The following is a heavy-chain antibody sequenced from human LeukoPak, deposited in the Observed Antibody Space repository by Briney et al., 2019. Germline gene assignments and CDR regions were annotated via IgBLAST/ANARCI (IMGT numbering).Heavy chain of an antibody. J-gene: IGHJ4*02. CDR2: INPSGGST. Sequence: ASVKVSCKASGYTFTSYYMHWVRQAPGQGLEWMGIINPSGGSTSYAQEFQGRVTMTRDTSTSTVYMELSSLRSEDTAVYYCAKSSSGWVREIDYWGQGTLVTVSS. V-gene: IGHV1-46*01. D-gene: IGHD6-19*01. CDR1: GYTFTSYY. CDR3: AKSSSGWVREIDY.